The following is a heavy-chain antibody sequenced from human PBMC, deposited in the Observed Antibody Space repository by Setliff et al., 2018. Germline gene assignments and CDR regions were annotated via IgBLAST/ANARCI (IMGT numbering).Heavy chain of an antibody. Sequence: ASVKVSCKASGYTFTSYAMHWVRQAPGQRLEWMGWINAGNGNTKYSQKFQDRVTITRDASASTAYMELSSLRSEDTAVYYCASEARLSGSIDFTGLDYWGQGTLVTVSS. CDR2: INAGNGNT. D-gene: IGHD3-9*01. J-gene: IGHJ4*02. CDR1: GYTFTSYA. V-gene: IGHV1-3*01. CDR3: ASEARLSGSIDFTGLDY.